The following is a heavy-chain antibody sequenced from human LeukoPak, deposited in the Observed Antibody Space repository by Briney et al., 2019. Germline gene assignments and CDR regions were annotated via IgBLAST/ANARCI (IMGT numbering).Heavy chain of an antibody. CDR3: ARDLDYYDSSGSGWFDP. CDR2: ISTYNGNT. J-gene: IGHJ5*02. CDR1: GYSFSRYG. D-gene: IGHD3-22*01. V-gene: IGHV1-18*01. Sequence: ASVKVSRKASGYSFSRYGISWVRQAPGQGLEWMGWISTYNGNTNYAQKFQGRVTMTTDTSTNTAYMELRSLRFDDTAVYYCARDLDYYDSSGSGWFDPWGQGTLVTVSS.